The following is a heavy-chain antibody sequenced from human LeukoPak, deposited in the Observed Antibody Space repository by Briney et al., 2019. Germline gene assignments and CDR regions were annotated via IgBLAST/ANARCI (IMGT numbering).Heavy chain of an antibody. V-gene: IGHV3-7*03. CDR2: IKQDGSER. Sequence: PGGSLRLSCAASGFTFSSYWMTWVRQAPGKGLEWVANIKQDGSERYYVDSVKGRFTISRDNAKNSLYLQMDSLRAEDTAVYYCAKANFRGNSRHAFDIWGQGTMVTVSS. CDR3: AKANFRGNSRHAFDI. J-gene: IGHJ3*02. D-gene: IGHD4-23*01. CDR1: GFTFSSYW.